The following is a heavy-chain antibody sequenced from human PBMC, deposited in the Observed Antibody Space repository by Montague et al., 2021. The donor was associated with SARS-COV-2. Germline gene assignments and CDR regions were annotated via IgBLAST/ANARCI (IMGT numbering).Heavy chain of an antibody. CDR3: ARLAVGYCTNGVCYTAFDY. CDR1: GGSISSSSYY. D-gene: IGHD2-8*01. V-gene: IGHV4-39*01. Sequence: SETLSLTCTVSGGSISSSSYYWGWIRQPPGKGLEWTGSIYYSGSTYYSPSLKSRVTISVDTSKNQFSLKLSSVTAADTAVYYCARLAVGYCTNGVCYTAFDYWGQGTLVTVSS. J-gene: IGHJ4*02. CDR2: IYYSGST.